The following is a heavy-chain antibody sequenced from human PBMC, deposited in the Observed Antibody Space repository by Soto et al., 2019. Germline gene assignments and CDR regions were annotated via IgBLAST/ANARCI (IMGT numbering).Heavy chain of an antibody. Sequence: SETLSLTCTVSGGSISSYYWSWIWQPPGKGLEWIGEINHSGSTNYNPSLKSRVTISVDTSKNQFSLKLSSATAADTAVYYCARRVYYYDSSGYTDAFDIWGQGTMVTVSS. D-gene: IGHD3-22*01. CDR3: ARRVYYYDSSGYTDAFDI. J-gene: IGHJ3*02. CDR1: GGSISSYY. V-gene: IGHV4-59*08. CDR2: INHSGST.